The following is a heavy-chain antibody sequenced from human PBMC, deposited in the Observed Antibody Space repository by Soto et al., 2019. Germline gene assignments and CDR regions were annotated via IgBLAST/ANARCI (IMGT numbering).Heavy chain of an antibody. CDR3: ARDPPETPSDY. CDR1: GYTFTDYG. J-gene: IGHJ4*02. V-gene: IGHV1-18*01. CDR2: ISAKNGDT. Sequence: QVQLVQSGADVKKPGASVRVSCKASGYTFTDYGITWVRQAPGHGLEWMGWISAKNGDTNLAQKFLGRVTLTTDTSTGTAYMDLRSLTPDDTAVYYCARDPPETPSDYWGQGTLVTVSS.